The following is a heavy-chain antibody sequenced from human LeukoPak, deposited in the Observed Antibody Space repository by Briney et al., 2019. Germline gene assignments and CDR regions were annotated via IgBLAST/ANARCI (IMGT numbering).Heavy chain of an antibody. CDR1: GFTFSSYW. CDR2: TNTDGSST. D-gene: IGHD4-23*01. J-gene: IGHJ1*01. V-gene: IGHV3-74*03. CDR3: YGANAEH. Sequence: GGSLRLSCAASGFTFSSYWMHWVRQAPGKGLVWVSGTNTDGSSTMYADSVKGRFTIARDNAKNTLYLQMNSLRAEDTAAYYCYGANAEHWGQGTLVTVSS.